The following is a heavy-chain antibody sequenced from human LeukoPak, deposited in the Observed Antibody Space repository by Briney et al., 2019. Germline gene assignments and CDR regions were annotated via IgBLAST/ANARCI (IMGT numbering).Heavy chain of an antibody. CDR1: GGSISSGSYY. D-gene: IGHD5-24*01. CDR3: ARGDGYKDFDY. V-gene: IGHV4-61*02. Sequence: SETLSLTCTVSGGSISSGSYYWRWVRQPAGKGLEWIGRIDTSGSTNYNPSLKCRVTISVDTSKNQFSLKLSSVTAADTAVYYCARGDGYKDFDYWGQGTLVTVSS. CDR2: IDTSGST. J-gene: IGHJ4*02.